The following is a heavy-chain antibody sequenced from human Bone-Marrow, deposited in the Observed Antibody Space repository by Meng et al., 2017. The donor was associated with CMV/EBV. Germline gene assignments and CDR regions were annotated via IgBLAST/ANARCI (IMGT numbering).Heavy chain of an antibody. V-gene: IGHV1-18*01. J-gene: IGHJ6*02. CDR1: GGTFSSYA. CDR2: ISAYNGNT. D-gene: IGHD6-13*01. Sequence: ASVKVSCKASGGTFSSYAISWVRQDPGQGLEWMGWISAYNGNTNYAQKLQGRVTMITDTSTSTAYMELRRLRSDDTAVYYCARRIAAAGNYYYYYYYGMDVWGQGTTVTVSS. CDR3: ARRIAAAGNYYYYYYYGMDV.